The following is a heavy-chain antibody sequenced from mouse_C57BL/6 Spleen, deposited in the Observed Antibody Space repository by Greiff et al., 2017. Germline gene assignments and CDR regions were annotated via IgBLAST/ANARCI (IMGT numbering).Heavy chain of an antibody. V-gene: IGHV1-52*01. Sequence: QVQLQQPGAELVRPGSSVKLSCKASGYTFTSYWLHWVKQRPIQGLEWIGNIDPSDSETHYNQKFKDKATLTVDKSSSTAYMQLSSLTSEDSAVYYCARNRVGYYAMDYWGQGTSVTVSS. CDR3: ARNRVGYYAMDY. CDR2: IDPSDSET. CDR1: GYTFTSYW. D-gene: IGHD1-3*01. J-gene: IGHJ4*01.